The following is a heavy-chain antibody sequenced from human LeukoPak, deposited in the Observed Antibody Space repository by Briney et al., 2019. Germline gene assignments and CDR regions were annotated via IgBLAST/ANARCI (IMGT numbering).Heavy chain of an antibody. CDR3: AASHSSSWPFDY. CDR1: GGSIGSGSYY. J-gene: IGHJ4*02. V-gene: IGHV4-61*02. CDR2: VYTSGSI. D-gene: IGHD6-13*01. Sequence: SQTLSLTCTVSGGSIGSGSYYWGWIRQPAGKALEWIGRVYTSGSINYNPSLKSRVTISVDTSKNQFSLKLSSVTAADTAVYYCAASHSSSWPFDYWGQGTLVTVSS.